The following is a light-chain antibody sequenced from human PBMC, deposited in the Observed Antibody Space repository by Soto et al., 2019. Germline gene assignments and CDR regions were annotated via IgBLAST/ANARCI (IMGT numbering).Light chain of an antibody. CDR1: SSDVGAYNY. CDR3: SSFTNTSTRYV. CDR2: EVS. J-gene: IGLJ1*01. Sequence: QSALTQPASVSGSPGQSITISCTGTSSDVGAYNYVSWYQRHPGKAPKLMIYEVSNRPSGVSNRFSGSKSGNTASLTISGLQAEDEADYYCSSFTNTSTRYVFGTGTKVTVL. V-gene: IGLV2-14*01.